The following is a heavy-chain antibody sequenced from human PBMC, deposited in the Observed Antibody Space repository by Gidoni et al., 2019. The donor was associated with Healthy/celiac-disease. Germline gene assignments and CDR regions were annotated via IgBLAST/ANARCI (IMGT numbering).Heavy chain of an antibody. CDR3: TTGNIAVAPYAFDI. J-gene: IGHJ3*02. CDR2: ITSKTDGGTT. V-gene: IGHV3-15*07. D-gene: IGHD6-19*01. CDR1: GFTFSNAW. Sequence: EVQLVASGGGLVKPGGPLSLSCAASGFTFSNAWLNWVRQAPGKGLEWVGRITSKTDGGTTDYAAPVKGRFTISRDDSKNTLYLQMNSLKTEDTAVYYWTTGNIAVAPYAFDIWGQGTMVTVSS.